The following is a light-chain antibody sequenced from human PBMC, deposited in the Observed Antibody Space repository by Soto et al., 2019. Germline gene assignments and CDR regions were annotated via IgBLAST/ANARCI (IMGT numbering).Light chain of an antibody. Sequence: QSALTQPRSVSGSPGQSVTISCTGTSSDVTSYNYVSWYQHLPGKAPKLLIYDVSNRPSGVPDRFSGSQSGNTASLTISGLQADDEADYYCCSSTDRFSRVFGGGTKLTVL. CDR2: DVS. CDR1: SSDVTSYNY. V-gene: IGLV2-11*01. J-gene: IGLJ3*02. CDR3: CSSTDRFSRV.